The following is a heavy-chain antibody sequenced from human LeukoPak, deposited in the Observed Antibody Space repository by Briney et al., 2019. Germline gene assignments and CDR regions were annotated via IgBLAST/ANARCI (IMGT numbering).Heavy chain of an antibody. V-gene: IGHV1-3*01. CDR3: ARDGGWMNDQDYYYGMDV. D-gene: IGHD1-1*01. CDR2: INGGNDNT. Sequence: ASVKVSCKASGYTFTNYALHWVRQAPGQRLEWMGWINGGNDNTEYSQSFQGRVTITRDTSANTAYMEVNSLRFEDTAVYYCARDGGWMNDQDYYYGMDVWGQGTTVTASS. J-gene: IGHJ6*02. CDR1: GYTFTNYA.